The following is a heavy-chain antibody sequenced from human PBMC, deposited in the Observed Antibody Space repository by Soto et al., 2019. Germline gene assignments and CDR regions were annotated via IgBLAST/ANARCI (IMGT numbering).Heavy chain of an antibody. V-gene: IGHV3-66*02. Sequence: PGGSLRLSCAASGFTVSSKYMSWVRQAPGKGLELAALTQDGSNTYYADSVKGRFTISRDNSKNTLYLQMNSLRAEDTAVYYCAKDENRVYYDILTGSIAFDYWGQGTLVTVSS. J-gene: IGHJ4*02. CDR3: AKDENRVYYDILTGSIAFDY. CDR2: TQDGSNT. CDR1: GFTVSSKY. D-gene: IGHD3-9*01.